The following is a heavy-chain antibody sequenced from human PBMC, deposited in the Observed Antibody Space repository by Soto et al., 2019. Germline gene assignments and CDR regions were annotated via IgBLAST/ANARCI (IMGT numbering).Heavy chain of an antibody. CDR3: ARAPGYDFWRGSYYMDV. D-gene: IGHD3-3*01. Sequence: ASVKVSCKASGYTFTSYDINWVRQATGQGLEWMGWMNPNSGNTGYAQKFQGRVTMTRNTSISTAYMELSSLRSEDTAVYYCARAPGYDFWRGSYYMDVWGKGTTVTVS. J-gene: IGHJ6*03. V-gene: IGHV1-8*01. CDR1: GYTFTSYD. CDR2: MNPNSGNT.